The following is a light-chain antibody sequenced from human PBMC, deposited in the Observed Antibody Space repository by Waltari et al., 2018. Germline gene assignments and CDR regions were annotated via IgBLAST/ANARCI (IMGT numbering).Light chain of an antibody. CDR2: AAS. J-gene: IGKJ2*01. Sequence: DIQFTQSPSYLSASVGDRVTITCRASQTLTTYLNWYQQRPGTAPKFLIYAASNLETGVPSRFSGGRSGTDFTLTISGLQPDDFATYYCQQSKEVPFTFGQGTKLEIK. V-gene: IGKV1-39*01. CDR3: QQSKEVPFT. CDR1: QTLTTY.